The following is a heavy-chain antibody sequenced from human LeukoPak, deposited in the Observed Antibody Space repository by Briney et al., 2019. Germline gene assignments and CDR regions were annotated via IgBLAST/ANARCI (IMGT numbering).Heavy chain of an antibody. V-gene: IGHV1-18*01. CDR2: XSAYNGNT. Sequence: GWXSAYNGNTNYSQKLQGRVTMTTDTSTSTAYMELRSLRSDDTAVYYCARDRARYYDILTGYSPPEFDYWGQGTLVTVSS. J-gene: IGHJ4*02. CDR3: ARDRARYYDILTGYSPPEFDY. D-gene: IGHD3-9*01.